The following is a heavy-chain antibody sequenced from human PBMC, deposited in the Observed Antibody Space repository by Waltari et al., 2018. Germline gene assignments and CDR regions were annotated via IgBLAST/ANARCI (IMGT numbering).Heavy chain of an antibody. V-gene: IGHV3-74*01. CDR2: INDDGSTI. CDR3: TRTLVGPYPFEN. J-gene: IGHJ4*02. CDR1: GFIFGTVW. D-gene: IGHD1-26*01. Sequence: EVHLVESGGGSVQPGGSLRLSCAASGFIFGTVWMHWVRQVPGKGRVWVSRINDDGSTISYADSVKGRFTISRDNAKNTLYLQMDSLRVEDTAVYYCTRTLVGPYPFENWGQGTLVTVSS.